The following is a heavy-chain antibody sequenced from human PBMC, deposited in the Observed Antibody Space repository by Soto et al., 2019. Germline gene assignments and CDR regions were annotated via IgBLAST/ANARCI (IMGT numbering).Heavy chain of an antibody. J-gene: IGHJ4*02. D-gene: IGHD2-21*01. Sequence: GGSLRLSCAGSGFTPTTTPLSWVRQPPGKGLEWVTTISGIASRTYYVDSVKGRFFISKDNSKNTVTLQMNSLTVDDTAVYYCGTSFPYFDNWGQGTRVTVSS. CDR2: ISGIASRT. V-gene: IGHV3-23*01. CDR3: GTSFPYFDN. CDR1: GFTPTTTP.